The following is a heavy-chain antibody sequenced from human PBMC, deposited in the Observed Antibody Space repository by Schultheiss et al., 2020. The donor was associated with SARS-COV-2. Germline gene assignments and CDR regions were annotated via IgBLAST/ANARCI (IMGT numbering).Heavy chain of an antibody. V-gene: IGHV4-34*01. J-gene: IGHJ5*02. D-gene: IGHD5-18*01. Sequence: SETLSLTCAVYGGSFSGYYWSWIRQPPGKGLEWIGEINHSGSTNYNPSLKSRVTISVDTSKNQFSLQLNSVTPEDTAVYYCARTTLGTVMVRSFSVRWNWFDPWGQGTLVTVSS. CDR1: GGSFSGYY. CDR3: ARTTLGTVMVRSFSVRWNWFDP. CDR2: INHSGST.